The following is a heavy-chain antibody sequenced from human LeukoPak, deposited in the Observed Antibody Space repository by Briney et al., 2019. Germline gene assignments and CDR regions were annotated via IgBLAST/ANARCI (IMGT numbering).Heavy chain of an antibody. CDR3: ARGEYQLLYEAGLDY. CDR1: GFTFSSYA. CDR2: ISDSGGST. Sequence: GGSLRLSCAASGFTFSSYAMSWVRQTPGKGLEWVSGISDSGGSTYYVDSVKGRLTISRDNSKNTLYLQMNSLRAEDTAVYYCARGEYQLLYEAGLDYWGQGTLVTVSS. V-gene: IGHV3-23*01. D-gene: IGHD2-2*02. J-gene: IGHJ4*02.